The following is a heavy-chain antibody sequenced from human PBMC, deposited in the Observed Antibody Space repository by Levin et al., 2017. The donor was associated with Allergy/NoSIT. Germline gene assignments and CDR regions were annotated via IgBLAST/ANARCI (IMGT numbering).Heavy chain of an antibody. CDR2: ISYDGSNK. V-gene: IGHV3-30-3*01. CDR3: AREQGGIVVVGSPVDY. Sequence: GGSLRLSCAASGFTFSSYAMHWVRQAPGKGLEWVAVISYDGSNKYYADSVKGRFTISRDNSKNTLYLQMNSLRAEDTAVYYCAREQGGIVVVGSPVDYWGQGTLVTVSS. J-gene: IGHJ4*02. D-gene: IGHD2-2*01. CDR1: GFTFSSYA.